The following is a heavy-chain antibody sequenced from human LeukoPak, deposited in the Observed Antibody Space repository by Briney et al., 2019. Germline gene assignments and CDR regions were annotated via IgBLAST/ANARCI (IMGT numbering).Heavy chain of an antibody. CDR1: GYTFTGDY. J-gene: IGHJ5*02. V-gene: IGHV1-2*02. D-gene: IGHD3-10*01. Sequence: GASVKVSCKASGYTFTGDYMHWVRQAPGQGLEWMGWINPNSGGTNYAQKFQGRVTMTRDTSISTAYMELSRLRSDDTAVYYCARDITTMVRGVSPNWFDPWGQGTLVTVSS. CDR3: ARDITTMVRGVSPNWFDP. CDR2: INPNSGGT.